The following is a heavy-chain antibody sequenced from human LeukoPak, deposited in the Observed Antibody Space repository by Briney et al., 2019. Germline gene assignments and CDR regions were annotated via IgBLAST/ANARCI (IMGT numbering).Heavy chain of an antibody. Sequence: PGGSLRLSCAASGFTFSSYAMSWVRQAPGKGLEWVSAISGSGGSTYYADSVKGRFTIYRDDSKNTLYLQMNSLRAEDTDVYYCAKGSDFWSGYFGYWGQGTLVTVSS. CDR1: GFTFSSYA. J-gene: IGHJ4*02. D-gene: IGHD3-3*01. V-gene: IGHV3-23*01. CDR3: AKGSDFWSGYFGY. CDR2: ISGSGGST.